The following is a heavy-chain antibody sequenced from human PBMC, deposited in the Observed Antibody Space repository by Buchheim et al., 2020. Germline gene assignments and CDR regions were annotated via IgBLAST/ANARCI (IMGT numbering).Heavy chain of an antibody. J-gene: IGHJ6*02. V-gene: IGHV3-23*01. CDR3: AKRENIVVVPAPLRDYYYYGMDV. Sequence: EVQLLESGGGLVQPGGSLRLSCAASGFTFSSYAMSWVRQAPGKGLEWVSAISGSGGSTYYADSVKGRFTISRDNSKNTLYLQMNSLRAEDTAVYYCAKRENIVVVPAPLRDYYYYGMDVWGQGT. CDR1: GFTFSSYA. CDR2: ISGSGGST. D-gene: IGHD2-2*01.